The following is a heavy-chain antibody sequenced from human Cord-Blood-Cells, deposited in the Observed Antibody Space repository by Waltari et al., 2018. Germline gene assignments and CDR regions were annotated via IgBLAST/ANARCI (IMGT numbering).Heavy chain of an antibody. V-gene: IGHV3-30-3*01. J-gene: IGHJ6*02. CDR1: TFSSYA. CDR2: ISYDGSNK. Sequence: TFSSYAMHWVRQAPGKGLEWVAVISYDGSNKYYADSVKGRFTISRDNSKNTLYLQMNSLRAEDTAVYYCARDIKGTWIPQWFGDYYYGMDVWGQGP. D-gene: IGHD2-8*01. CDR3: ARDIKGTWIPQWFGDYYYGMDV.